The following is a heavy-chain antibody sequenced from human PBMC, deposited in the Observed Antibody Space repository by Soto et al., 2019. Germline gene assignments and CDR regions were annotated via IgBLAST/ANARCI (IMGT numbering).Heavy chain of an antibody. CDR2: ILYDGSNK. D-gene: IGHD5-18*01. V-gene: IGHV3-33*01. CDR1: GFSLRTYC. CDR3: ARGPGTCLQLCDY. Sequence: PGGSLRLSCSASGFSLRTYCMQWLRRAPGKGLELVACILYDGSNKYYSGSLKGRFTISXDKYKKKLYMTTISLRAXKRDLYNCARGPGTCLQLCDYGSQGTLVTVSS. J-gene: IGHJ4*02.